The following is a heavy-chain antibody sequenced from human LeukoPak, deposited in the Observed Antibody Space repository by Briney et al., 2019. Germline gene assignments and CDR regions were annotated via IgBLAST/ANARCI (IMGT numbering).Heavy chain of an antibody. CDR1: GFTFSSYS. D-gene: IGHD6-13*01. CDR3: ASPIIAAADPGDY. Sequence: GGSLRLSCAAYGFTFSSYSMNWVRQAPGKGVEWVSYISSSSSTIYYADSVKGRFTISRDNAKNSLYLQMNSLRAEDTAVYYCASPIIAAADPGDYWGQGTLVTVSS. V-gene: IGHV3-48*01. J-gene: IGHJ4*02. CDR2: ISSSSSTI.